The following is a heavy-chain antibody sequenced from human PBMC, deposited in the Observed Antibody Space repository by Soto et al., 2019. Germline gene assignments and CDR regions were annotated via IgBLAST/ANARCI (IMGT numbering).Heavy chain of an antibody. CDR2: IYYSGST. CDR3: ARDRWTPRIQRTHWFDP. Sequence: SETLCLTWGVSGGPVSYGYDWGWIRQPPGKGLEWIGYIYYSGSTYYNPSLKSRVTISMDTSKNEFSLKLSSVTAADTAVYYCARDRWTPRIQRTHWFDPWGQGTLVTVSS. CDR1: GGPVSYGYD. J-gene: IGHJ5*02. V-gene: IGHV4-61*08.